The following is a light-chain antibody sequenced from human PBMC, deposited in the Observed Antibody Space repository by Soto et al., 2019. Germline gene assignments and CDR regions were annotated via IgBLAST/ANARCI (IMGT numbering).Light chain of an antibody. Sequence: QSLLILPPSASGTRGQRYYISCSGSMSNIRSNSVNWYQHLPGTAPKLFIYDNNERPSVVPDRISGSKSGSAASLAISGLQSEDEADYYCAAWDDSLNGHVFGTGTKVTVL. V-gene: IGLV1-44*01. CDR3: AAWDDSLNGHV. J-gene: IGLJ1*01. CDR1: MSNIRSNS. CDR2: DNN.